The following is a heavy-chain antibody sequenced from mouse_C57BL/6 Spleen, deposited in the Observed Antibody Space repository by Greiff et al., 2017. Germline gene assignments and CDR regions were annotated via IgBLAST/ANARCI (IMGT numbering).Heavy chain of an antibody. J-gene: IGHJ1*03. Sequence: QVQLQQPGAELVRPGSSVKLSCKASGYTFTSYWMHWVKQRPIQGLEWIGNIDPSDSETPYNQKFKDNATLTVDKSSSTAYMQLSSLTSEDSAVYYCAKGVSHWYFDVWGTGTTVTVSS. CDR1: GYTFTSYW. CDR3: AKGVSHWYFDV. V-gene: IGHV1-52*01. CDR2: IDPSDSET.